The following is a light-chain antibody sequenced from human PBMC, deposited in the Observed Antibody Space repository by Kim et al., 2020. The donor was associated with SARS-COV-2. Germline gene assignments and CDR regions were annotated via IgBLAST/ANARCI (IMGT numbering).Light chain of an antibody. CDR2: SND. V-gene: IGLV1-44*01. J-gene: IGLJ1*01. Sequence: GQRVTIPCYGSTFNIGTYFGNWCQQLPGTAPKLLVHSNDQRPSGVPERFSASKSGTSASLAISGLQSEDEADYYCAAWDGSLGGLVFGAGTKVTVL. CDR3: AAWDGSLGGLV. CDR1: TFNIGTYF.